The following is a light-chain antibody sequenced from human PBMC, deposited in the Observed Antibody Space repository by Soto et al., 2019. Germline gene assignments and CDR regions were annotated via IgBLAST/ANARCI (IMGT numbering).Light chain of an antibody. CDR1: QGIGDE. J-gene: IGKJ1*01. V-gene: IGKV1-6*01. Sequence: AIQMTQSPSSLSASVGDRVTITCRASQGIGDELGWYQQKPGKSPRLLVYGASTLQSGVPSRFSGSGSGTDFTLTISSLQPDEFATYFCLHDYNFPWTFGQGTKVEV. CDR3: LHDYNFPWT. CDR2: GAS.